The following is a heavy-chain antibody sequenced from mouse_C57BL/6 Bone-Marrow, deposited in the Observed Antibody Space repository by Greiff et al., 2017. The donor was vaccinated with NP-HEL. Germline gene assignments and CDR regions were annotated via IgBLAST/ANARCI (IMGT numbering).Heavy chain of an antibody. J-gene: IGHJ3*01. D-gene: IGHD1-1*01. Sequence: DVKLVESEGGLVQPGSSMKLSCTASGFTFSDYYMAWVRQVPEKGLEWVANINYDGSSTYYLDSLKSRFIISRDNAKNILYLQMSSLKSEDTATYYCASDYYGSLWFAYWGQGTLVTVSA. CDR1: GFTFSDYY. CDR2: INYDGSST. V-gene: IGHV5-16*01. CDR3: ASDYYGSLWFAY.